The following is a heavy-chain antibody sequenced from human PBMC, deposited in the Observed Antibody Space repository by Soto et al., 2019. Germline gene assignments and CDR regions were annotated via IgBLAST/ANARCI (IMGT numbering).Heavy chain of an antibody. CDR3: AREVYGDCSSTSCPPVHDYDI. CDR1: GGTFSRYA. V-gene: IGHV1-69*01. Sequence: QVQLVQSGAEVKKPGSSVKVSCKASGGTFSRYAISWVRQAPGQGLEWMGGIVPIFGTAKYAQNFQGRVTINADESTNTAYMELSSLRSEDTAVYYCAREVYGDCSSTSCPPVHDYDIWGQGTTVAVSS. D-gene: IGHD2-2*03. CDR2: IVPIFGTA. J-gene: IGHJ3*02.